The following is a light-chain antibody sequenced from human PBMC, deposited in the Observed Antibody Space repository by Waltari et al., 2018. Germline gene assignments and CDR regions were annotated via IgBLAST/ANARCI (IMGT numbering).Light chain of an antibody. CDR2: DVN. Sequence: QSALTQPASVSGSPGQSITISCTGTTSYICAYNFVSWYQKHPGKAPKVMIYDVNNRPSGVSSRFSGSKSGNTASLTISGLQAEDEADYYCSSYTTGSTRYVFGSGTKVTVL. J-gene: IGLJ1*01. CDR1: TSYICAYNF. CDR3: SSYTTGSTRYV. V-gene: IGLV2-14*03.